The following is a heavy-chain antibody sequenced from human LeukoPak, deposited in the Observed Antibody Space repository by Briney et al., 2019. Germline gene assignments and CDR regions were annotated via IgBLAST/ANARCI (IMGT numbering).Heavy chain of an antibody. CDR2: INQDGTEK. J-gene: IGHJ4*02. V-gene: IGHV3-7*01. D-gene: IGHD6-13*01. Sequence: PGGSLRLSCAASGFTFSSYWMSWVRQAPGEGLEWVAKINQDGTEKAYVDSVRGRFTISRDNAKNSLFLQMNSLRAEDTAVYYCARRPQSSIAAAGTQLYYFDYWGQGTLVTVSS. CDR1: GFTFSSYW. CDR3: ARRPQSSIAAAGTQLYYFDY.